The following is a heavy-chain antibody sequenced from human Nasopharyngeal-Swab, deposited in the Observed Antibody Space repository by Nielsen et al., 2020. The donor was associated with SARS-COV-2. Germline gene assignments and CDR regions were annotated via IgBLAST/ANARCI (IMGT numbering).Heavy chain of an antibody. CDR3: AKDQGNLALIFDS. J-gene: IGHJ4*02. D-gene: IGHD3-3*02. V-gene: IGHV3-23*01. CDR2: ISSPGDKT. CDR1: GFTFSSYA. Sequence: GESLKISCAASGFTFSSYAMSWVRQAPGKGLEWVSAISSPGDKTFYVDSVKGRFTISRDNSKNTVQLQMNSLRAEDTAVYYCAKDQGNLALIFDSWGQGILVTVSS.